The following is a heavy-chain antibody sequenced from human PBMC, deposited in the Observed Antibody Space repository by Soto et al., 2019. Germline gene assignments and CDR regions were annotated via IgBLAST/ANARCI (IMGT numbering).Heavy chain of an antibody. CDR3: AKENGYSSSWFEFDY. Sequence: EVQLLESGGGLVQPGGSLRLSCAASGFTFSSYAMSWVRQAPGKGLEWVSAISGSGGSTYYADSVKSRFTISRDNSKNTLYLQMNSLRAEDTAVDYCAKENGYSSSWFEFDYWGQGTLVTVSS. J-gene: IGHJ4*02. CDR2: ISGSGGST. V-gene: IGHV3-23*01. D-gene: IGHD6-13*01. CDR1: GFTFSSYA.